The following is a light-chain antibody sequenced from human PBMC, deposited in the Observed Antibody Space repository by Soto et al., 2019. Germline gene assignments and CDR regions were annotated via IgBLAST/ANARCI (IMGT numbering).Light chain of an antibody. V-gene: IGLV2-8*01. CDR1: SSDVGDYTY. J-gene: IGLJ1*01. CDR3: CSYAGSSTLYV. CDR2: EVS. Sequence: QSVLTQPPSASGSPGQSVTISCTGTSSDVGDYTYVSWYQQHPGKAPKLMISEVSKRPSGVPDRFSGSKSGNTTSLTVSGLQAEDEADYYCCSYAGSSTLYVFGTGTKVTVL.